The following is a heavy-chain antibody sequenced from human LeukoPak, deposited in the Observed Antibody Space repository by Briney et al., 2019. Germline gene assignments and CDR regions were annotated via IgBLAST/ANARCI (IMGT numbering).Heavy chain of an antibody. Sequence: ASVKVSCKASGYTFTSYGISWVRQAPGQGLEWMGWINAYNGNTNYAQKLQGRVTMTTDTSTSTAYMELSSLRSEDTAVYYCARGSRYSSSWYQAYYYYYGMDVWGQGTTVTVSS. CDR2: INAYNGNT. CDR1: GYTFTSYG. CDR3: ARGSRYSSSWYQAYYYYYGMDV. D-gene: IGHD6-13*01. V-gene: IGHV1-18*01. J-gene: IGHJ6*02.